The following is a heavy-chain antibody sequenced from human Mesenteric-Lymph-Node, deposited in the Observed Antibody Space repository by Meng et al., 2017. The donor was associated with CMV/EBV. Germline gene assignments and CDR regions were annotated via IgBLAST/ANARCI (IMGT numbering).Heavy chain of an antibody. J-gene: IGHJ4*02. CDR2: IKQDGSEK. CDR1: GFTFGDYT. Sequence: GESLKISCTASGFTFGDYTMSWVRQAPGKGLEWVANIKQDGSEKYYVDSVKGRFTISRDNAKNSLYLQMNSLRAEDTAVYYCARELGSSGLDYWGQGTLVTVSS. CDR3: ARELGSSGLDY. V-gene: IGHV3-7*01. D-gene: IGHD6-19*01.